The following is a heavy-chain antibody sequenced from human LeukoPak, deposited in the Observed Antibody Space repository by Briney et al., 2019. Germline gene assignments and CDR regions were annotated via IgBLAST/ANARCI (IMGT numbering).Heavy chain of an antibody. CDR1: GFTVSSNY. J-gene: IGHJ4*02. CDR2: IYSGGST. V-gene: IGHV3-66*01. Sequence: GGSLRLSCAASGFTVSSNYMSWVRQAPGKGLEWVSVIYSGGSTYYADSVKGRFTISRDNSKNTLYLQMNSLRVEDTAVYYCARVGISYYFDYWGQGTLVTVSS. CDR3: ARVGISYYFDY. D-gene: IGHD3-3*02.